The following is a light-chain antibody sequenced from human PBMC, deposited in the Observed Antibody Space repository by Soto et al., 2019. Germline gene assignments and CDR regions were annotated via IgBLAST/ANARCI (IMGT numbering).Light chain of an antibody. CDR3: QQYGSSPLT. J-gene: IGKJ4*01. CDR2: DAS. V-gene: IGKV3D-20*01. Sequence: EIVLTQSPATLSLSPGERASLSCGASQSVSSNSLAWYQQKPGLAPRLLIYDASTRATGIPDRFSGSGSGTDFTLTINRLEPEDFAVYYCQQYGSSPLTFGRGTKVEIK. CDR1: QSVSSNS.